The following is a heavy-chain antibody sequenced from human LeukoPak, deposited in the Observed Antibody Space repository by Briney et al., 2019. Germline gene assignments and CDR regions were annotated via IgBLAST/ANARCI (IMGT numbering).Heavy chain of an antibody. D-gene: IGHD6-13*01. Sequence: GASVNVSCKASGGTFSSYAISWVRQAPGQGLEWMGGIIPIFGTANYAQKFQGRVTITADESTSTAYMELSSLRSEDTAVYYCARGHRQQLENWFDPWGQGTLVTVSS. CDR1: GGTFSSYA. V-gene: IGHV1-69*13. J-gene: IGHJ5*02. CDR2: IIPIFGTA. CDR3: ARGHRQQLENWFDP.